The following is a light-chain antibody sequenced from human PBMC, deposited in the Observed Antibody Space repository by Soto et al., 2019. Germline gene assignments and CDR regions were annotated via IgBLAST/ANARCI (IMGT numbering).Light chain of an antibody. CDR3: QVWHIISDHVV. CDR2: GDS. Sequence: SYELTQPPSVSVAPGQTARITCEGNNIGSKSVHWYQQKPGQAPVLVVYGDSDRPSGTPERFSGSDSGNTATLTIGGVEAGDEADSYCQVWHIISDHVVFGGGTKLTVL. J-gene: IGLJ2*01. V-gene: IGLV3-21*02. CDR1: NIGSKS.